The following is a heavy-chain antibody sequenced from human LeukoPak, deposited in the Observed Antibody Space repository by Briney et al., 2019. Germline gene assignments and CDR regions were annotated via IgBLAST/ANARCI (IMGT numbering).Heavy chain of an antibody. V-gene: IGHV3-33*05. CDR3: ARLAAVGTDFDY. Sequence: GGSLRLSCVTSGFTFNTHGMHWVRQAPGKGLEWVAFVEHDGTKKYLDSVKGRFTISRDNAKNSLYLQTNSLRAEDTAVYYCARLAAVGTDFDYWGQGTLVTVSS. CDR2: VEHDGTK. D-gene: IGHD6-13*01. J-gene: IGHJ4*02. CDR1: GFTFNTHG.